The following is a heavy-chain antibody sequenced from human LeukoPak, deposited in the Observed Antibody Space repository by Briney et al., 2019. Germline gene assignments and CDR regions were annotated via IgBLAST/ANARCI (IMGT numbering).Heavy chain of an antibody. CDR3: ASSLFLAASPYYFDY. V-gene: IGHV4-4*07. Sequence: MTSETLSLTCTVSGGSISSYYWSWIRQTAGKGLEWIRRIYTSGSTNYNPSLKSRVTMSVDTSKNQFSLKLSSVTAADTAVYYCASSLFLAASPYYFDYWGQGTLVTVSS. D-gene: IGHD6-13*01. CDR1: GGSISSYY. CDR2: IYTSGST. J-gene: IGHJ4*02.